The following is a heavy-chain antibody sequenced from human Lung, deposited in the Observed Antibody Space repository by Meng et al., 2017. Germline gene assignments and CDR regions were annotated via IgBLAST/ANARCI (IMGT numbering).Heavy chain of an antibody. CDR1: GGSFSGYY. Sequence: QVYLQQWGAGLLKPSETLALTCAVYGGSFSGYYWSWIRQPQGKGLEWSGEINHSGSTNYNPSLKSRVTISVDTSKNQFSLKLSSVTAADTAVYYCARPKQANWYFDLWGRGTLVTVSS. D-gene: IGHD1/OR15-1a*01. J-gene: IGHJ2*01. CDR2: INHSGST. CDR3: ARPKQANWYFDL. V-gene: IGHV4-34*01.